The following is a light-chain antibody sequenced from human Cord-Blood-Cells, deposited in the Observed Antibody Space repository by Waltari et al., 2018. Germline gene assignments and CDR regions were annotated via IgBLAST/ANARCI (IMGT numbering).Light chain of an antibody. CDR1: SSDVGVYNY. Sequence: QSALTQPPSPSGSPGQSVTISSTGTSSDVGVYNYVSWYQQHPGKAPKLMIYEVSKRPSGVPDRFSGSKSGNTASLTVSGLQAEDEADYYCSSYAGSNNLVFGGGTKLTVL. J-gene: IGLJ2*01. CDR3: SSYAGSNNLV. V-gene: IGLV2-8*01. CDR2: EVS.